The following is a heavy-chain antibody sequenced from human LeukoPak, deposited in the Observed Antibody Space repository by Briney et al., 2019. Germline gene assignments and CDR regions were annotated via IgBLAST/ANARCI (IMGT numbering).Heavy chain of an antibody. D-gene: IGHD2/OR15-2a*01. CDR3: TRDGGKRGNSAFGI. V-gene: IGHV3-72*01. CDR2: SRNKANRHST. Sequence: PGGSLRLSCAASGFTLSDQYMDWVRQAPGKGLEWIGRSRNKANRHSTEYAASVEGRFSISRDDSGNLMYLQMNGLKIEDTALYFCTRDGGKRGNSAFGIWGQGTEVTVAS. J-gene: IGHJ3*02. CDR1: GFTLSDQY.